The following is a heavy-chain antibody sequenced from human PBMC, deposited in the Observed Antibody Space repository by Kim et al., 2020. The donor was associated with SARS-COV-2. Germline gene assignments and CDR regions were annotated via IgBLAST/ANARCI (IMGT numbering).Heavy chain of an antibody. Sequence: SGPTLVNPTETLTLTCTYSGFSLSTNAMCVSWIRQSPGKAPEWLARIDWDNDKYYSASLRTRLTISKDTSKNQVVLTMTNMDPVDTATYYCARRKFDIGSCTNSSCSNYLGHWGQGALVTVSS. V-gene: IGHV2-70*11. CDR2: IDWDNDK. CDR1: GFSLSTNAMC. CDR3: ARRKFDIGSCTNSSCSNYLGH. J-gene: IGHJ4*02. D-gene: IGHD2-8*01.